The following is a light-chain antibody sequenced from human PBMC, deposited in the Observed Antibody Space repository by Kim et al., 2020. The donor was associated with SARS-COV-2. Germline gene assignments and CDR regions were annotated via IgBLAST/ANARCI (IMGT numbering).Light chain of an antibody. CDR3: QKYYNAPPT. CDR1: QSVLYRYNRKNY. J-gene: IGKJ1*01. Sequence: ATNKGKASQSVLYRYNRKNYLAWYQQKPGQPPKLLIYWASTQESGGPGRVSDSGSGTDFALTNSSLQAEDVAVYYCQKYYNAPPTFGQGTKVEIK. V-gene: IGKV4-1*01. CDR2: WAS.